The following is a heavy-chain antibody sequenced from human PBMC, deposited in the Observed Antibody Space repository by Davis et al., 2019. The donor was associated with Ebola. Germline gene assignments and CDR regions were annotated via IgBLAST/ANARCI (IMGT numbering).Heavy chain of an antibody. V-gene: IGHV3-21*01. CDR3: TLLQEHL. J-gene: IGHJ6*01. CDR1: GFTFSSYS. CDR2: ISSSSSYI. Sequence: GESLKISCAASGFTFSSYSMNWVRQAPGKGLELVSSISSSSSYIYYADSVKSRFTISRDNAKNSLYLQMNSFHQGPIGLPPGTLLQEHLWG.